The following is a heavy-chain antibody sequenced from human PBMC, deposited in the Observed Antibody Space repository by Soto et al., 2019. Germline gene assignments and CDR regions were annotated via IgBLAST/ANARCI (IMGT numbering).Heavy chain of an antibody. J-gene: IGHJ6*02. CDR1: GYPFTHYG. Sequence: QVQLVQSGAEVKKPGASVKVSCKSSGYPFTHYGITWVRQAPGQGPEWMGWISPFNGNTKYGQTLQGRVTLTTDTSASRVYMDLRSLRSDDTAVYYCARDQSFDRSYYYGIDVWGQVTTVTVSS. V-gene: IGHV1-18*01. CDR3: ARDQSFDRSYYYGIDV. D-gene: IGHD3-10*01. CDR2: ISPFNGNT.